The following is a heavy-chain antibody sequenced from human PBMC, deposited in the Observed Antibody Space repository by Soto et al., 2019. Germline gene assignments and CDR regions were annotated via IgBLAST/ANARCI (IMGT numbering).Heavy chain of an antibody. D-gene: IGHD3-10*01. J-gene: IGHJ5*02. Sequence: EVQLVESGGGLVQPGGSLRLSCAASGFTFTTYAMHWVRQAPGKGLQYVAAISTDGGGTHYTDSVKGRFTISRDNSKNTLYLQMGSLRGEDMAVYYCARYGSGSAYDHWGQGTLVTVSS. V-gene: IGHV3-64*07. CDR1: GFTFTTYA. CDR2: ISTDGGGT. CDR3: ARYGSGSAYDH.